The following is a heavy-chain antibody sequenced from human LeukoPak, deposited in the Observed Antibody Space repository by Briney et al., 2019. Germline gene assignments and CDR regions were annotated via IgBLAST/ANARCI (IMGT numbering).Heavy chain of an antibody. J-gene: IGHJ3*02. V-gene: IGHV4-4*07. CDR1: GGSIREYY. CDR3: ARDPTHRHYDFWSGYRIDAFDI. Sequence: PSETLSLTCTVSGGSIREYYWSWIRQPAGKGLEWIGRIYTSGSTNYNPSLKSRVTMSVDTSKNQFSLKLSSVTAADTAVYYCARDPTHRHYDFWSGYRIDAFDIWGQGTMVTVSS. CDR2: IYTSGST. D-gene: IGHD3-3*01.